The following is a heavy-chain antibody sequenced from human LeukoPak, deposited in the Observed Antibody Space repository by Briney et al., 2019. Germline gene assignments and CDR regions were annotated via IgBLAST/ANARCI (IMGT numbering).Heavy chain of an antibody. CDR3: AKDAPYSSGWPGNAFDI. Sequence: GESLKISCKGSGYSFTSYWISWVRQAPGKGLEWVSAISGSGGSTYYADSVKGRFTISRDNSKNTLYLQMNSLRAEDTAVYYCAKDAPYSSGWPGNAFDIWGQGTMVTVSS. V-gene: IGHV3-23*01. CDR1: GYSFTSYW. D-gene: IGHD6-19*01. J-gene: IGHJ3*02. CDR2: ISGSGGST.